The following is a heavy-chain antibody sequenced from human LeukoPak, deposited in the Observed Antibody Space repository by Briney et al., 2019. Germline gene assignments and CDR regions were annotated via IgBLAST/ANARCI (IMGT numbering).Heavy chain of an antibody. V-gene: IGHV3-7*01. CDR1: GFTFSSYW. CDR3: AREGDRDYYGMDV. D-gene: IGHD3-16*01. J-gene: IGHJ6*02. CDR2: INHNGNVN. Sequence: PGGSLRLSCAASGFTFSSYWMNWARQAPGKGLEWVASINHNGNVNYYVDSVKGRFTISRDNAKNSLYLQMSNLRAEDTAVYYCAREGDRDYYGMDVWGQGTTVTVSS.